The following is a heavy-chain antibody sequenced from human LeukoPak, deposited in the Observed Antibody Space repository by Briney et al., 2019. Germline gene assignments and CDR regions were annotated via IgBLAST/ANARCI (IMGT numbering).Heavy chain of an antibody. CDR2: ISAYNDNT. Sequence: ASVKVSRKASGYTFTSYGISWVRRAPGHGLEWMGWISAYNDNTYYAQRVQGRVTMTTDMYTTTAYMELKSLRYDDTAVYYCARDKGLGGKYYDYFYGMDAWGQGTTVTVSS. CDR3: ARDKGLGGKYYDYFYGMDA. CDR1: GYTFTSYG. D-gene: IGHD1-1*01. V-gene: IGHV1-18*04. J-gene: IGHJ6*02.